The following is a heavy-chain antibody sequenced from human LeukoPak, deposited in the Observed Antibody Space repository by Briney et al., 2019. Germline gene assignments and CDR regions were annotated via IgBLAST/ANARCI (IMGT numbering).Heavy chain of an antibody. CDR3: ASSIAAAGPLGWYFDL. V-gene: IGHV1-2*02. CDR1: GYTFTGYY. J-gene: IGHJ2*01. D-gene: IGHD6-13*01. CDR2: INPNSGGT. Sequence: ASVKVSCKASGYTFTGYYMHWARQAPGQGLEWMGWINPNSGGTNYAQKFQGRVTMTRDTSISTAYMELSRLRSDDTAVYYCASSIAAAGPLGWYFDLWGRGTLVTVSS.